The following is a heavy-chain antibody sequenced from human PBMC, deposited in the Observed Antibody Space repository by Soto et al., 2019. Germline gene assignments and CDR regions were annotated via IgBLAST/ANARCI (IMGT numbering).Heavy chain of an antibody. J-gene: IGHJ4*02. CDR1: GFTFDDFA. D-gene: IGHD2-21*01. V-gene: IGHV3-9*01. CDR2: ISWNSASI. CDR3: AKVPYCGHVYALPGYFDY. Sequence: PGGSLRLSCAASGFTFDDFAMHWVRQPQGRGLEWVAAISWNSASIGYANSVKGRFTISRDNAENSLFLQMNSLRAEYTAFYYYAKVPYCGHVYALPGYFDYWGQGALVTVSS.